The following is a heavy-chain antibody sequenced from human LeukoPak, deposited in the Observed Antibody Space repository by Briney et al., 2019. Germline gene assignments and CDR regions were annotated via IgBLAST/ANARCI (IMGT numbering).Heavy chain of an antibody. Sequence: GGSLRLSCAASGFTFSDYYMSWIRQAPGKGLEWVSYISSSGSTIYYADSVKGRFTISRDNAKNSLYLQMNSLRAEDTAVYYCARGRYYYDSSGYYGAYYYFDYWGQGTLATVSS. J-gene: IGHJ4*02. CDR1: GFTFSDYY. V-gene: IGHV3-11*04. CDR2: ISSSGSTI. CDR3: ARGRYYYDSSGYYGAYYYFDY. D-gene: IGHD3-22*01.